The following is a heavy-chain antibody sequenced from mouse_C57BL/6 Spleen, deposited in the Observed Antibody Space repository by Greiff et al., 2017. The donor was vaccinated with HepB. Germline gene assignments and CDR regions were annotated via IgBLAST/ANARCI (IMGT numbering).Heavy chain of an antibody. D-gene: IGHD2-1*01. Sequence: VQLQQPGAELVRPGSSVKLSCKASGYTFTSYWMDWVKQRPGQGLEWIGNIYPSDSETHYNQKFKDKATLTVDKSSSTAYMQLSSLTSEDSAVYYCARRYGNLYAMDYWGQGTSVTVSS. CDR1: GYTFTSYW. CDR2: IYPSDSET. J-gene: IGHJ4*01. V-gene: IGHV1-61*01. CDR3: ARRYGNLYAMDY.